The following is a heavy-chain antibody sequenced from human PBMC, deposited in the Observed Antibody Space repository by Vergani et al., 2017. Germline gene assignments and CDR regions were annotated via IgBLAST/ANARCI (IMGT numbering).Heavy chain of an antibody. J-gene: IGHJ4*02. CDR2: IYHRGST. D-gene: IGHD1-26*01. V-gene: IGHV4-38-2*02. CDR3: AREGRSGSLYPNLPFDY. Sequence: QVQLQESGPGLVKPSETLSLTCTVSGYSISSGYYWGWIRQPPGKGLGWIGSIYHRGSTYYNPSLKSRVTISVDTTKNQFSLKLSSVTGADTAVYYCAREGRSGSLYPNLPFDYWGQGTLVTVSS. CDR1: GYSISSGYY.